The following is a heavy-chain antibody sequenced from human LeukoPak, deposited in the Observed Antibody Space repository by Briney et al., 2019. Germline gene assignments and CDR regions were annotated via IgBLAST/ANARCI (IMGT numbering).Heavy chain of an antibody. CDR2: INHSGST. CDR1: GGSFSGYY. CDR3: ARGQTGYYYYYYMDV. J-gene: IGHJ6*03. Sequence: SETLSLTCAVYGGSFSGYYWSWIRQPPGKGLEWIGEINHSGSTNYNPSIKSRVTISVDTSKNQFSLKLSSVSAAGTAVYSCARGQTGYYYYYYMDVWGKGTTVTVSS. V-gene: IGHV4-34*01.